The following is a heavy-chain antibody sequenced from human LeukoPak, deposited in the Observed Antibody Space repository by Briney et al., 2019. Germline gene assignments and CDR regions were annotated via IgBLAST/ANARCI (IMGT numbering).Heavy chain of an antibody. D-gene: IGHD1-26*01. CDR2: NNQSGGST. CDR1: GYSFTSSY. J-gene: IGHJ4*02. Sequence: ASAKDSRMQPGYSFTSSYRRWVRQAPGQRREWMGINNQSGGSTSYAQKFQGRVTMTTDTSTSTVYMELSSLLSEDTAVDYCAGSVGATSWIDYWGQGTLVTVAS. CDR3: AGSVGATSWIDY. V-gene: IGHV1-46*01.